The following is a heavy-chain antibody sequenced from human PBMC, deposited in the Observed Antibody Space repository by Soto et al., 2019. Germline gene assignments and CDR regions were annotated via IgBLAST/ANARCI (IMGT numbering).Heavy chain of an antibody. D-gene: IGHD6-19*01. CDR3: ARDAQPGSGWYYFDY. Sequence: GGSLRLSCAASGFTFSNYAMSWVRQAPGKGLEWVSALGTSGSTTYYADSVKGRVTITRDTSASTAYMELSSLRSEDTAVYYCARDAQPGSGWYYFDYWGQGTLVTVSS. CDR2: LGTSGSTT. CDR1: GFTFSNYA. V-gene: IGHV3-23*01. J-gene: IGHJ4*02.